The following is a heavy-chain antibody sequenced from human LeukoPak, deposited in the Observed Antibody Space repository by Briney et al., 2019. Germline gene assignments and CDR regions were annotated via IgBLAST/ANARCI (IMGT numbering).Heavy chain of an antibody. J-gene: IGHJ5*02. CDR1: GYTFTSYG. D-gene: IGHD2-2*02. CDR3: VREDTPGWFDP. Sequence: ASVKVSCKASGYTFTSYGISWVRQAPGQGLEWMGWISAYNGNTNYAQKLQGRVTMTTDTSTSTAYMELSSLRSDDTAVYYCVREDTPGWFDPWGQGTLVTVSS. V-gene: IGHV1-18*01. CDR2: ISAYNGNT.